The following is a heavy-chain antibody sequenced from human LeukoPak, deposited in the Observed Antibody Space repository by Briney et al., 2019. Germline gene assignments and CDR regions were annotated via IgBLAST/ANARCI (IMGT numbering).Heavy chain of an antibody. CDR1: GYTFTSYG. V-gene: IGHV1-2*02. J-gene: IGHJ4*02. D-gene: IGHD3-22*01. CDR3: ARDLYYYDSSGYYYYFDY. Sequence: ASVKVSCKASGYTFTSYGISWVRQAPGQGLEWMGWINPNSGGTNYAQKFQGRVTMTRDTSISTAYMELSRLRSDDTAVYYCARDLYYYDSSGYYYYFDYWGQGTLVTVSS. CDR2: INPNSGGT.